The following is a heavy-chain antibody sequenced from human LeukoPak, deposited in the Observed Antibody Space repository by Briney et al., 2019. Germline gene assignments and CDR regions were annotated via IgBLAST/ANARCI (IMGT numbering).Heavy chain of an antibody. CDR2: ISSSSSTI. D-gene: IGHD2-2*03. CDR3: AKDLGSHDALDM. Sequence: PGGSLRLSCAASGFTFSSYSMNWVRQAPGKGLEWVSYISSSSSTIYYADSVKGRFTISRDNAKNSLYLQMSSLRAEDMALYYCAKDLGSHDALDMWGQGTLVTVSS. CDR1: GFTFSSYS. J-gene: IGHJ3*02. V-gene: IGHV3-48*01.